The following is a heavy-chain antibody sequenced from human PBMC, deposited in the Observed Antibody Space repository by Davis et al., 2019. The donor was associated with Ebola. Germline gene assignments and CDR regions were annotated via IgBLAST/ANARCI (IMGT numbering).Heavy chain of an antibody. CDR2: ISGSGGST. Sequence: GESLKISCAASGFTFSSYAMSWVRQAPGKGLEWVSAISGSGGSTYYADSVKGRFTISRDNSKNTLYLQMNSLRAEDTAVYYCAKAWVTKTVLLWFGAPDYWGQGTLVTVSS. V-gene: IGHV3-23*01. J-gene: IGHJ4*02. CDR3: AKAWVTKTVLLWFGAPDY. CDR1: GFTFSSYA. D-gene: IGHD3-10*01.